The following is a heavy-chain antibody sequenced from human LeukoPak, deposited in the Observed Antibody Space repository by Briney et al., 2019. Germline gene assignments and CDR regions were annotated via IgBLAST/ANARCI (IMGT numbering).Heavy chain of an antibody. V-gene: IGHV3-21*01. CDR1: GFTFSSYS. Sequence: GGSLRLSCAASGFTFSSYSMNWVRQAPGKGLEWVSYISSSSSYIYYADSVKGRFTISRDNAKNSLYLQINSLRAEDTAVYHCARIGSGNDAFDIWGQGTMVTVSS. CDR3: ARIGSGNDAFDI. J-gene: IGHJ3*02. D-gene: IGHD3-3*01. CDR2: ISSSSSYI.